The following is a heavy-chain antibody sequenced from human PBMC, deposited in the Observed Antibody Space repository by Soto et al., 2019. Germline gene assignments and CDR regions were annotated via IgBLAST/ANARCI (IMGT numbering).Heavy chain of an antibody. CDR2: IYYSGST. CDR3: ARDSVKRGLRSLDY. Sequence: QVQLQESGPGLVKPSETLSLTCTVSGGSISSYYWSWIRQPPGKGLEWIGYIYYSGSTNYNPSLKSRVTISVDTSKNQFSLKLSSVTAADTAVYYCARDSVKRGLRSLDYWGQGTLVTVSS. V-gene: IGHV4-59*01. J-gene: IGHJ4*02. D-gene: IGHD4-17*01. CDR1: GGSISSYY.